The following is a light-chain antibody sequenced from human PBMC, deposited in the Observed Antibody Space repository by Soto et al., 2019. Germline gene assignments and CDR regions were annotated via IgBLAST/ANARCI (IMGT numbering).Light chain of an antibody. CDR2: AAS. CDR1: QTIHRY. J-gene: IGKJ3*01. CDR3: QQSYNAPFN. Sequence: IQMTQSPSSLSASIGDTVTITCRASQTIHRYLNWFQQKSGQAPKLLMNAASTLRSGVPSRFSASGSGTDFTLTISSLQPEDYATYYCQQSYNAPFNFGPGTKVDIK. V-gene: IGKV1-39*01.